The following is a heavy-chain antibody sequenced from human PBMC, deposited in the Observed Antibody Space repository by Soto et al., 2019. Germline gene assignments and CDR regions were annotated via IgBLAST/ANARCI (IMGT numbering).Heavy chain of an antibody. CDR2: IYYSGST. CDR1: GGSISSYY. V-gene: IGHV4-59*01. J-gene: IGHJ3*02. Sequence: SETLSLTCTVSGGSISSYYWSWIRQPPGKGLEWIGYIYYSGSTNYNPSLKSRVTISVDTSKNQFSLKLSSVTAADTAVYYCARYLGSYYPDAFAIWGQGTIVTVSS. D-gene: IGHD1-26*01. CDR3: ARYLGSYYPDAFAI.